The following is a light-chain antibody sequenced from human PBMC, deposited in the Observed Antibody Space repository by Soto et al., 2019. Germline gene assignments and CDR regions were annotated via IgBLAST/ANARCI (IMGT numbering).Light chain of an antibody. V-gene: IGKV4-1*01. J-gene: IGKJ4*01. Sequence: DIVMTQSPDSLAVSLGERASINCKSSQSVLYSSNNKNYLAWYQQKPGQPPKLLIYWASTRESGVPGRFSGSGSGTEFTLTISSLQAEDVAVYYCQQYYSTSPTFGGGTKVEIK. CDR3: QQYYSTSPT. CDR1: QSVLYSSNNKNY. CDR2: WAS.